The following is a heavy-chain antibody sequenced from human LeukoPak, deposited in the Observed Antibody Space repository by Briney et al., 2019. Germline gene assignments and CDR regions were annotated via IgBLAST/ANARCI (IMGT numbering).Heavy chain of an antibody. J-gene: IGHJ5*02. CDR3: ARGEILVNYYDSSGPRAWFDP. CDR1: GGSFSGYY. Sequence: SETLSLTCAVYGGSFSGYYWSWIRQPPGKGLEWIGEINHSGSTNYNPSLKSRFTISVDTSKNQFSLKLSSVTAADTAVYYCARGEILVNYYDSSGPRAWFDPWGQGTLVTVSS. V-gene: IGHV4-34*01. CDR2: INHSGST. D-gene: IGHD3-22*01.